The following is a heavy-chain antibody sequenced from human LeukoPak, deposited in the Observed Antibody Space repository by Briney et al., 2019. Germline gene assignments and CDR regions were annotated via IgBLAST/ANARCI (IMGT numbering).Heavy chain of an antibody. D-gene: IGHD6-13*01. CDR1: GGSISSSSYY. CDR2: IYYSGST. CDR3: ASGPSSSWYGSHVSYYYYMDV. Sequence: SETLSLTCTVSGGSISSSSYYWGWIRQPPGKGLEWIGSIYYSGSTYYNPSLKSRVTISVDTSKNQFSLKLSPVTAADTAVYYCASGPSSSWYGSHVSYYYYMDVWGKGTTVTISS. V-gene: IGHV4-39*01. J-gene: IGHJ6*03.